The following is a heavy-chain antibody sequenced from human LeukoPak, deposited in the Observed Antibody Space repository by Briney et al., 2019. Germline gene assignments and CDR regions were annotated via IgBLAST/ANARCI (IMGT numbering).Heavy chain of an antibody. CDR1: GYTFTSYY. D-gene: IGHD1-14*01. CDR3: ARDSLRDRGPFDM. V-gene: IGHV1-46*01. Sequence: ASVKVSCKASGYTFTSYYMHWVRQAPGRGLEWMGIINPSGGGTSSPQKFQGRVTMTRGTSTSTVYMELSSLRSEDTAVYYCARDSLRDRGPFDMWGQGTMVTVSA. CDR2: INPSGGGT. J-gene: IGHJ3*02.